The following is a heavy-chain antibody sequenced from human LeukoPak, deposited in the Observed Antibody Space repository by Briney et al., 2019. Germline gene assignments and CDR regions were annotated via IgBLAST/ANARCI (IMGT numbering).Heavy chain of an antibody. CDR1: GGSISSSSYY. CDR2: IYYSGST. CDR3: AREPPDSSGYYYFDY. D-gene: IGHD3-22*01. J-gene: IGHJ4*02. Sequence: SETLSLTCTVSGGSISSSSYYWGWIRQPPGKGLEWIGSIYYSGSTYYNPSLKSRVTISVDTSKNQFSLKLSSVTAADTAVYYCAREPPDSSGYYYFDYWGQGTLVTVSS. V-gene: IGHV4-39*07.